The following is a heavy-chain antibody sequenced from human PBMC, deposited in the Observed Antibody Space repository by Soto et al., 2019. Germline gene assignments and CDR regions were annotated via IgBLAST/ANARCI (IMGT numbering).Heavy chain of an antibody. Sequence: EVQLVESGGGLVKPGGSLRLSCAASGFTFSNAWMSWVRQAPGKGLEWVGRIKSKTDGGTTDYAAPVKGRFTISRDDSKNTLYLQMNSLKTEHTAVYYCTTGITIFGVVIIEGYYMDVWGKGTTVTVSS. CDR1: GFTFSNAW. CDR2: IKSKTDGGTT. D-gene: IGHD3-3*01. J-gene: IGHJ6*03. V-gene: IGHV3-15*01. CDR3: TTGITIFGVVIIEGYYMDV.